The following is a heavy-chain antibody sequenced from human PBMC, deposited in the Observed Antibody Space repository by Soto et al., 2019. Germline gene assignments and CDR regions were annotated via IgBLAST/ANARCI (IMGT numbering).Heavy chain of an antibody. J-gene: IGHJ4*02. CDR3: AWYNWNYKIDY. V-gene: IGHV4-39*01. CDR2: IYYSGST. CDR1: GGSISSSSYY. Sequence: SETLSLTCTVSGGSISSSSYYWGWIRQPPGKGLEWIGSIYYSGSTYYNPSLKSRVTISVDTSKNQFSLKLSSVTAADTAVYYCAWYNWNYKIDYWGQGTLVTVSS. D-gene: IGHD1-7*01.